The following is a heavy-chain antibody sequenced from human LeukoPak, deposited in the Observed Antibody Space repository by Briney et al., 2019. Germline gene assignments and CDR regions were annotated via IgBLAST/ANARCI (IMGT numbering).Heavy chain of an antibody. CDR3: AELGITMIGGV. J-gene: IGHJ6*04. V-gene: IGHV3-21*01. Sequence: GSLRLSCAGSGFTFSSYSMNWVRQAPGKGLEWVSSITSSSNYIYYADSVKGRFTISRDNAKNSLFLQMSSLRAEDTAVYYCAELGITMIGGVWGKGTTVTISS. CDR1: GFTFSSYS. D-gene: IGHD3-10*02. CDR2: ITSSSNYI.